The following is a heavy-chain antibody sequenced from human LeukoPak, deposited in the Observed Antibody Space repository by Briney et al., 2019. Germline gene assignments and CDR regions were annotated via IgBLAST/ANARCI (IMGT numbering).Heavy chain of an antibody. J-gene: IGHJ4*02. Sequence: NPSETLSLTCTVSGGSISSYYWSWIRQPPGKGLEWIGYIFYSGSTNYNPSLKSRVTISVDTSKNQFSLKLSSVTAADTAVYYCARTPRITYYYDSSGYYFDYWGQGTLVTVSS. V-gene: IGHV4-59*08. CDR2: IFYSGST. CDR3: ARTPRITYYYDSSGYYFDY. CDR1: GGSISSYY. D-gene: IGHD3-22*01.